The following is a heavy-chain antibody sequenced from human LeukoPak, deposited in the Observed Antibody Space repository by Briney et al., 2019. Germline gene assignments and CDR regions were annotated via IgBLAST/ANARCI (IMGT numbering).Heavy chain of an antibody. Sequence: ASVKVSCKASGYTFTSYDINWVRQATGQGLEWMGWLNPNSGNTGYAQKFQGRVTITRNTSINTAYMELSSLRSEDTAVYYCARMTVSGRDNWFDPWGQGTLVTVSS. CDR1: GYTFTSYD. J-gene: IGHJ5*02. D-gene: IGHD6-19*01. V-gene: IGHV1-8*03. CDR2: LNPNSGNT. CDR3: ARMTVSGRDNWFDP.